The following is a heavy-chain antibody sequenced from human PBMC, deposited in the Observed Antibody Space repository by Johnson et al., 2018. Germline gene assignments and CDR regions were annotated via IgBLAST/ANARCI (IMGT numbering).Heavy chain of an antibody. D-gene: IGHD3-16*01. Sequence: VQLVQSGGGLVQPGRSLRLSCAASGFTFDDYAMHWVRQAPGKGLEWVSGISWNSGSIGSADSVKGRFTISIDNANNSLYLQMNSLRAEDTASYYCAKGGYYYYMYVWGKGTTVTVSS. CDR3: AKGGYYYYMYV. J-gene: IGHJ6*03. V-gene: IGHV3-9*01. CDR1: GFTFDDYA. CDR2: ISWNSGSI.